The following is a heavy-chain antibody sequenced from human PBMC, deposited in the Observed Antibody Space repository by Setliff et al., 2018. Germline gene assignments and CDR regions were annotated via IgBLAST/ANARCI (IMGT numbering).Heavy chain of an antibody. Sequence: PGGSLRLSCAASGFTSGNKDIHWVRQAPGKGLEWVAVISYDGSNQYYADSVKGRFTVSRDNSKNTLSLQMYSLRTEDTALYYCARERHLLSTVVIFGLFDFWGQGALVTVSS. CDR2: ISYDGSNQ. J-gene: IGHJ4*02. CDR3: ARERHLLSTVVIFGLFDF. CDR1: GFTSGNKD. V-gene: IGHV3-30*06. D-gene: IGHD3-3*01.